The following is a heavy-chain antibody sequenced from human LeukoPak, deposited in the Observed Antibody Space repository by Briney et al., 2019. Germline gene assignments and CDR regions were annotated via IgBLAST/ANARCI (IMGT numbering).Heavy chain of an antibody. CDR3: AREAPFGGVIVRNWFDP. CDR2: ISAYNGNT. V-gene: IGHV1-18*01. J-gene: IGHJ5*02. D-gene: IGHD3-16*02. CDR1: GYTFTSYG. Sequence: ASVKVSCKASGYTFTSYGISWVRQAPGQGLEWMGWISAYNGNTNYAQKLQGRATMTTDTSTSTAYMELRSLRSDDTAVYYCAREAPFGGVIVRNWFDPWGQGTLVTVSS.